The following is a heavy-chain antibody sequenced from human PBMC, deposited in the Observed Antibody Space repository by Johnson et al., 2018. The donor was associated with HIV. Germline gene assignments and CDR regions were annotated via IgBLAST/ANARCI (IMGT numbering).Heavy chain of an antibody. CDR2: IKSKTAGGTT. D-gene: IGHD1-26*01. V-gene: IGHV3-15*01. CDR1: GFNFSDHY. J-gene: IGHJ3*02. CDR3: TTDPGEWELLGDGDAFDI. Sequence: VQLVESGGGLVKPGGSLRLSCAASGFNFSDHYMDWVRQAPGRGLEWVGRIKSKTAGGTTDYSAPVQCNFTTSRDDSKTTRYRQMNSLKTADTAVYYGTTDPGEWELLGDGDAFDIWGQGTMVTVSS.